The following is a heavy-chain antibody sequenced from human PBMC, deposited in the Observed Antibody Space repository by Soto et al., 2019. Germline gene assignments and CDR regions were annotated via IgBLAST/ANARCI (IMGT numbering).Heavy chain of an antibody. D-gene: IGHD5-12*01. J-gene: IGHJ4*02. CDR2: IYYTGRT. V-gene: IGHV4-59*08. Sequence: QVQLQESGPGLVKPSETLSLTCTVSGGSISNYYWSWIRQPPGKGLEWIGYIYYTGRTNYKPSLTRPVPISVHTSKNRFSLKLNSVPAADTAVYYCARHLDVVATMFDYWGQGTLVTVSS. CDR1: GGSISNYY. CDR3: ARHLDVVATMFDY.